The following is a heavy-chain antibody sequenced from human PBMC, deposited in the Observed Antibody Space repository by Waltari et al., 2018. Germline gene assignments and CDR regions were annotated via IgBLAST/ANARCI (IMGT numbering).Heavy chain of an antibody. Sequence: QVQLPESGPGLVKSSETLSLTRTVSGVSASGYFWNWIRQAPGKGPEWIGYIRHTGDTKQNPSLKSRVTMSVDTSRNDFSLRLSSVTAADTAVYYCALWESGWRAFRFWGQGTLGTVSS. CDR3: ALWESGWRAFRF. D-gene: IGHD6-19*01. CDR1: GVSASGYF. CDR2: IRHTGDT. V-gene: IGHV4-59*08. J-gene: IGHJ4*03.